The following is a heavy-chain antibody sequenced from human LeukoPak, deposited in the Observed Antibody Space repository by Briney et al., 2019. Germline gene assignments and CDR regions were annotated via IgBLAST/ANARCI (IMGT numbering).Heavy chain of an antibody. J-gene: IGHJ6*02. Sequence: PGGSLRLSCAASGFTFSSYSMNWVRQAPGKGLEWVSSISSSSSYIYYADSVKGRFAISRDNAKNSLYLQMNSLRAEDTAVYYCAREIFMARGKYYYGMDVWGQGTTVTVSS. CDR3: AREIFMARGKYYYGMDV. D-gene: IGHD3-10*01. CDR2: ISSSSSYI. V-gene: IGHV3-21*01. CDR1: GFTFSSYS.